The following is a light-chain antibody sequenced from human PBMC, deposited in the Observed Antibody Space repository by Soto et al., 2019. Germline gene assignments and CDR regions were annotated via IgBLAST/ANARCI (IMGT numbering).Light chain of an antibody. CDR2: DVS. Sequence: QSVLAQPPSVSGAPGQRVTISCTGSSSNMGAPYDVHWYQQVPGRAPKLMIYDVSKRPSGVPDRFSGSKSGNTASLTISGLQAEDEADYYCCSYAGSYTFGTGTKVTVL. CDR1: SSNMGAPYD. J-gene: IGLJ1*01. CDR3: CSYAGSYT. V-gene: IGLV1-40*01.